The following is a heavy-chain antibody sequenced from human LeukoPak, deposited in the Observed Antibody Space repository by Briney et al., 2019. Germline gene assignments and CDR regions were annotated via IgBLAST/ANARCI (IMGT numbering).Heavy chain of an antibody. Sequence: SQTLSLTCTVSGXSFSRGGYYWSWIRQHPGKGLEWIGYIYYSGSTYYNPSLKSRVTISLDTSKNQFSLKLSSVTAADTAVYYCARALDTAMETWGQGTLVTVSS. CDR1: GXSFSRGGYY. CDR2: IYYSGST. CDR3: ARALDTAMET. V-gene: IGHV4-31*03. J-gene: IGHJ4*02. D-gene: IGHD5-18*01.